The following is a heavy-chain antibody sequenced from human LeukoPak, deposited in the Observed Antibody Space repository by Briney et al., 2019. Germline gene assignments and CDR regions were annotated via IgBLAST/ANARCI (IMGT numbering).Heavy chain of an antibody. CDR3: AREYSSSWYGDWFDP. Sequence: PSETLSLTCTVSGGSISSGDYYWSWIRQPPGKGLEWIGYIYYSGSTYYNPSLKSRVTISVDTSKNQFSLKLSSVTTADTAVYYCAREYSSSWYGDWFDPWGQGTLVTVSS. J-gene: IGHJ5*02. D-gene: IGHD6-13*01. V-gene: IGHV4-30-4*08. CDR2: IYYSGST. CDR1: GGSISSGDYY.